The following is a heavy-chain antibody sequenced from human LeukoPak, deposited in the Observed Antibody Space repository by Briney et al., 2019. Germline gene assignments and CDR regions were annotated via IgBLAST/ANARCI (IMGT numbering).Heavy chain of an antibody. CDR2: INHSGST. CDR1: GGSFSGYY. J-gene: IGHJ6*02. V-gene: IGHV4-34*01. Sequence: SETLSLTCAVYGGSFSGYYWSWIRQPPGKGLEWIGEINHSGSTNYNPSLKSRVTISVDTSENQFSLKLSSVTAADTAVYYCASVVQYQLPLQVNMDVWGQGTTVTVSS. CDR3: ASVVQYQLPLQVNMDV. D-gene: IGHD2-2*01.